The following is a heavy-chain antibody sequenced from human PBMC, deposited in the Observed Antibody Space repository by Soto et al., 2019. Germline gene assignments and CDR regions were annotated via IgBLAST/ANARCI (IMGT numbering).Heavy chain of an antibody. J-gene: IGHJ5*02. CDR1: GYTFPSYG. CDR2: ISAYNGNT. CDR3: ARDFLAIAVAAMGWFDP. D-gene: IGHD6-19*01. V-gene: IGHV1-18*01. Sequence: ASVKVSCKASGYTFPSYGISWVRQAPGQGLEWMGWISAYNGNTNYAQKLQGRVTMTTDTSTSTAYMELRSLRSDDTAVYYCARDFLAIAVAAMGWFDPWGQGTLVTVSS.